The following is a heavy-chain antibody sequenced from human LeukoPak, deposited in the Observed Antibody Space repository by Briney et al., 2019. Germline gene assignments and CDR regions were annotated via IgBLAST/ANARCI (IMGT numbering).Heavy chain of an antibody. CDR3: AARPYCTTATCPKTNWFDP. J-gene: IGHJ5*02. Sequence: GGSLRLSCTVSGFTVSSNSMSWVRQAPGKGLEWVSFIYSDNTHYSDSVKGRFTISRDNSKNTLYLQMSSLRADDTAVYYCAARPYCTTATCPKTNWFDPWGQGTLVTVSS. CDR1: GFTVSSNS. CDR2: IYSDNT. D-gene: IGHD2-8*01. V-gene: IGHV3-66*03.